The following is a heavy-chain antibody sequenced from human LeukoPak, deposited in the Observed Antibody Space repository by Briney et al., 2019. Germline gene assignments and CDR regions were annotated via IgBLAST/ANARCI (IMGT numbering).Heavy chain of an antibody. J-gene: IGHJ4*02. Sequence: PGGSLRLTCAASGFSFYSYVMSWVRQAPGKGLEWVSGIGDSGGSTYYADSVKGRFTLSRDNSKNMLYLQMNSLRAEDTAVYYCAKAYDLWSGYPLFDFWGQGTLVTVSS. V-gene: IGHV3-23*01. CDR2: IGDSGGST. CDR3: AKAYDLWSGYPLFDF. D-gene: IGHD3-3*01. CDR1: GFSFYSYV.